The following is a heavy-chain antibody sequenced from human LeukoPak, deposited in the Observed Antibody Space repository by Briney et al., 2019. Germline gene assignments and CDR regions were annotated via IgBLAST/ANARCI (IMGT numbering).Heavy chain of an antibody. CDR2: INPSGGST. V-gene: IGHV1-46*01. D-gene: IGHD5-18*01. J-gene: IGHJ6*02. CDR3: ARFPNTAMVMGLEYYNYGMDV. CDR1: GYTFTSYY. Sequence: GASVKVSCKASGYTFTSYYVHWVRQAPGQGLEWMGIINPSGGSTSYAQKFQGRVTMTRDTSTSTVYMELTSLRSDDTAVYYCARFPNTAMVMGLEYYNYGMDVWGQGTTVTVSS.